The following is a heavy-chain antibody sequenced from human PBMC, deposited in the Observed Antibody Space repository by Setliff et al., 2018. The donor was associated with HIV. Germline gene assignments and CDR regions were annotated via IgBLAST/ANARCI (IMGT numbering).Heavy chain of an antibody. Sequence: ASVKVSCKASGYTFTSYGISWVRQAPGQGLEWMGWISAYNGNTNYAQKLQGRVTMTTDTSTSTAYMELRSLRSEDTAVYYCATPLSHDSSGREPFDYWGQGTLVTVSS. CDR3: ATPLSHDSSGREPFDY. CDR1: GYTFTSYG. CDR2: ISAYNGNT. V-gene: IGHV1-18*01. D-gene: IGHD3-22*01. J-gene: IGHJ4*02.